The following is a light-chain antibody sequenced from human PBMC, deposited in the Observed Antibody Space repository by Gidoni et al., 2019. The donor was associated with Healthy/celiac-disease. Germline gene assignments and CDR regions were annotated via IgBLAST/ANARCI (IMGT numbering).Light chain of an antibody. CDR1: SSDVCGYNY. CDR3: SSYAGSNHLV. CDR2: EVS. V-gene: IGLV2-8*01. Sequence: QSALTQPPSASGSPGQSVTISCTGPSSDVCGYNYVSWYQQHPGKAPKLMIYEVSKRPSGVPDRFSGSKSGHTASLPVSGLQAEDEADYYCSSYAGSNHLVFGGGTKLTVL. J-gene: IGLJ2*01.